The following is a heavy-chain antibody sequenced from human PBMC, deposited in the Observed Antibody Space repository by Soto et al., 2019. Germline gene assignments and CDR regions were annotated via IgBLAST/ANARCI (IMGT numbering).Heavy chain of an antibody. CDR2: LYWDDDK. CDR3: AHRVLRTVFGLVTTTAIYFDF. D-gene: IGHD3-3*01. J-gene: IGHJ4*02. V-gene: IGHV2-5*02. CDR1: GFSLTTSGVG. Sequence: QITLNESGPTQVKPRQTLTLTCTFSGFSLTTSGVGVGWIRQSPGKAPEWLALLYWDDDKRYSPSLKSRLTITKYTSKNQVVLTMADLDPADTATYYCAHRVLRTVFGLVTTTAIYFDFWGQGTPVAVSS.